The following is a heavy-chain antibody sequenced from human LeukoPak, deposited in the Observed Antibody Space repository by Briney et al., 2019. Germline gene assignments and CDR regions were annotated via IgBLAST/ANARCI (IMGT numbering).Heavy chain of an antibody. D-gene: IGHD3-22*01. CDR2: IGSYEGDT. CDR1: TSH. CDR3: ARDFWNFYDSSGYYRDFDS. Sequence: ASVKVSCKATSHISWVRQAPGQGLEWMGWIGSYEGDTYYAQKFQGRVTVTTDTSTNSAYMELRSLRADDTAVYYCARDFWNFYDSSGYYRDFDSWGQGTLVTVSS. J-gene: IGHJ5*01. V-gene: IGHV1-18*01.